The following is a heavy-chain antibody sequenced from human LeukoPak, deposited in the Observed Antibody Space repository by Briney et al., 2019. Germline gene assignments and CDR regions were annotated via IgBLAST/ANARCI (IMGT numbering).Heavy chain of an antibody. CDR2: IYTSGNT. V-gene: IGHV4-61*02. CDR3: ASSNPLGNGFSPH. J-gene: IGHJ1*01. D-gene: IGHD2-8*01. CDR1: GGSISSGNYY. Sequence: PSQTLSLTCTVSGGSISSGNYYWSWIRQPAGKGLEWIRRIYTSGNTNYNPSLKSRVTISVDTSKNQFSLKLNSVTAADTAVYYCASSNPLGNGFSPHWGQGTLVTVSS.